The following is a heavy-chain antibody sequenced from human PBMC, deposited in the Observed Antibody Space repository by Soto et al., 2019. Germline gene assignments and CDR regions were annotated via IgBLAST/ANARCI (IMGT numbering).Heavy chain of an antibody. Sequence: GGSLRLSCAASGFTFSSYAMSWVRQAPGKGLEWVSAISGSGGSTYYADSVKGRFTISRDNSKNTLYLQMNSLRAEDTAVYYCAKPGMVRGVIKYYFDYWGQGTLVTVSS. CDR3: AKPGMVRGVIKYYFDY. CDR1: GFTFSSYA. CDR2: ISGSGGST. D-gene: IGHD3-10*01. V-gene: IGHV3-23*01. J-gene: IGHJ4*02.